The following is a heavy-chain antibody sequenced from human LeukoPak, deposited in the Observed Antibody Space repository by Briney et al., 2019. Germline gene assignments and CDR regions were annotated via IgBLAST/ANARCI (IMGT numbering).Heavy chain of an antibody. D-gene: IGHD2-2*01. CDR1: GYTFTSYG. CDR3: ARAISQLPPYNWFDP. V-gene: IGHV1-46*03. J-gene: IGHJ5*02. CDR2: INPSGGST. Sequence: GASVKVSRKASGYTFTSYGISWVRQAPGQGLEWMGIINPSGGSTSYAQKFQGRVTMTRDTSTSTVYMELSSLRSEDTAVYYCARAISQLPPYNWFDPWGQGTLVTVSS.